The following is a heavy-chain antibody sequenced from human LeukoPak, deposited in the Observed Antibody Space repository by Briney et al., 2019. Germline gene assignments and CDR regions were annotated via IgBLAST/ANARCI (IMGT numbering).Heavy chain of an antibody. CDR2: IYYSGST. J-gene: IGHJ4*02. CDR3: ARRRRVGAAAGTGGGYYFDY. CDR1: GGSISSYY. Sequence: SETLSLTCTVSGGSISSYYWSWIRQPPGKGLEWIGYIYYSGSTNYNPSLKSRVTISVDTSKNQFSLKLTSVTAADTAVYYCARRRRVGAAAGTGGGYYFDYWGQGTLVTVSS. D-gene: IGHD6-13*01. V-gene: IGHV4-59*12.